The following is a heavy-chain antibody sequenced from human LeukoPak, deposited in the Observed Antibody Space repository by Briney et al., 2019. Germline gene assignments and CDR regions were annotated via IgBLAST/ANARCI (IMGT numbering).Heavy chain of an antibody. CDR2: ISAYNGKT. V-gene: IGHV1-18*01. J-gene: IGHJ4*02. Sequence: ASVKVSCKPSGYTFTSYVISWVRQAPGQGLEWMGGISAYNGKTNYARKLPGRVTMTTDTSTSPAYMEIGSLTSYGPAARYCHRAPVSSSWSWGQGTLVTVSS. D-gene: IGHD6-13*01. CDR1: GYTFTSYV. CDR3: HRAPVSSSWS.